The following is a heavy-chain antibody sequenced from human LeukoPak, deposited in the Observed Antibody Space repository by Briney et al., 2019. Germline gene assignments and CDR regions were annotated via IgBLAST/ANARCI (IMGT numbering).Heavy chain of an antibody. D-gene: IGHD3-10*01. CDR2: ISGSGGST. CDR1: GFTFSSYA. V-gene: IGHV3-23*01. Sequence: GGSLRLSCAASGFTFSSYAMSWVRQAPGKGLEWVSAISGSGGSTYYADSVKGRFTISRDNSKNTLYLQMNSLRAEDTAVYYCASTNYYGTLFDYWGQGTLVTVSS. J-gene: IGHJ4*02. CDR3: ASTNYYGTLFDY.